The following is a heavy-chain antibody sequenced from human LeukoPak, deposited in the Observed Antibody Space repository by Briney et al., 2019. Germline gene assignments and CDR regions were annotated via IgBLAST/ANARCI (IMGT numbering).Heavy chain of an antibody. D-gene: IGHD2-15*01. J-gene: IGHJ3*02. V-gene: IGHV3-33*05. CDR1: GFTFNSFG. CDR3: ARPRLEYCSGGSCFDAFDI. CDR2: ISYDGSNK. Sequence: GGSLRLSCATSGFTFNSFGMHWARQAPGKGLEWVAFISYDGSNKDYADSVKGRFTISRDNSKNTLFLQMNSLTAEDTAIYSCARPRLEYCSGGSCFDAFDIWGQGTMVTVSS.